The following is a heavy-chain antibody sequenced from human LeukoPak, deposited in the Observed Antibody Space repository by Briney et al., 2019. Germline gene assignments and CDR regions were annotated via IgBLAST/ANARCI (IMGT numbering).Heavy chain of an antibody. J-gene: IGHJ4*02. Sequence: GGSLRLSCAASGFTFSDFWMHWVRQAPGKGLVWVSRINSGGTVTNCADSVKGRLTISRDNSKNTLYLQMNSLRAEDTAVYYCARAPRTYGDFDYWGQGTLVTVSS. D-gene: IGHD4-17*01. CDR1: GFTFSDFW. V-gene: IGHV3-74*01. CDR3: ARAPRTYGDFDY. CDR2: INSGGTVT.